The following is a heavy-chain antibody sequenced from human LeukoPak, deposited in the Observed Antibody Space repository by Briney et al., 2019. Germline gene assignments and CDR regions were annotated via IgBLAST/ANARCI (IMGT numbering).Heavy chain of an antibody. D-gene: IGHD3-22*01. Sequence: PSETLSLTCTVSGGSISNYYWSWIRQPPGKGLEWIGYIYYSGSTNYNPSVKSRVTTSVDTSKNHFSLKLRSVTAANTAVYYCARHRYSSGYYSFYFDYWGQGSLVTVSS. V-gene: IGHV4-59*08. CDR3: ARHRYSSGYYSFYFDY. J-gene: IGHJ4*02. CDR2: IYYSGST. CDR1: GGSISNYY.